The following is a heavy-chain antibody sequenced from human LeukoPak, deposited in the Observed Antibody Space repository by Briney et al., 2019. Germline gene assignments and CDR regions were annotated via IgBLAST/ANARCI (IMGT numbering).Heavy chain of an antibody. J-gene: IGHJ6*02. V-gene: IGHV3-23*01. Sequence: PGGSLRLSCSASGFSFNNYAMSWIRQAPGKGLTWVSLVSPAYGRTYYADSVKGRFTISRDNAKNSLYLQMNSLRAEDTAVYYCARDAVPAASYYYYYGMDVWGQGTTVTVSS. CDR2: VSPAYGRT. CDR1: GFSFNNYA. D-gene: IGHD2-2*01. CDR3: ARDAVPAASYYYYYGMDV.